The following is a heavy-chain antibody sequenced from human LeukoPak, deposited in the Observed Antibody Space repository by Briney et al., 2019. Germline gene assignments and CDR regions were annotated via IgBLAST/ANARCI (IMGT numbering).Heavy chain of an antibody. D-gene: IGHD6-19*01. CDR3: ARQIVVAGRAGLDY. V-gene: IGHV4-4*07. CDR2: IYSSGST. CDR1: GGSISSYY. J-gene: IGHJ4*02. Sequence: SETLSLTCTVSGGSISSYYWSWIRQPAGKGLEWIGRIYSSGSTNYNPSLKSRVTMSVDTSKNQFSLRLSSVTAADTAVYYCARQIVVAGRAGLDYWGQGTPVTVSS.